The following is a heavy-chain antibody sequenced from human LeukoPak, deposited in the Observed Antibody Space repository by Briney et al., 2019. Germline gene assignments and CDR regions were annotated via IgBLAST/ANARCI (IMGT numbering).Heavy chain of an antibody. D-gene: IGHD2-21*01. CDR1: GVTFSRYC. J-gene: IGHJ3*02. CDR2: IKEDGSEK. V-gene: IGHV3-7*01. Sequence: GGSLRLSCVASGVTFSRYCMSWVRQAPGKGLEWVANIKEDGSEKYYVDSVKGRFTISRDNAKKSLYLQMNSLRAEDTAVYYCARDQVLAIMGVLQGAFDIWGQGTMVTVSS. CDR3: ARDQVLAIMGVLQGAFDI.